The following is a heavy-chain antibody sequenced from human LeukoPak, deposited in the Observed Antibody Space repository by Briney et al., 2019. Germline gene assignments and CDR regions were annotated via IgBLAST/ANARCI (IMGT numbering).Heavy chain of an antibody. J-gene: IGHJ4*02. CDR2: XXYDGSNE. CDR3: ARDLYQPAGPVLIDY. D-gene: IGHD2-2*01. V-gene: IGHV3-30*06. CDR1: GFTFSSXG. Sequence: SGFTFSSXGXXXVRXAPGXGXXXXXXXXYDGSNEHYADSVKGRFTISRDNSKNTLYLQMNSPRAEDTAVYYCARDLYQPAGPVLIDYWGQGTLVTVSS.